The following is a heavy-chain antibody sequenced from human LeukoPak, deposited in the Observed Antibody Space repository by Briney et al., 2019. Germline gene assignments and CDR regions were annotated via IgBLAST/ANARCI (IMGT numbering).Heavy chain of an antibody. J-gene: IGHJ5*02. Sequence: GGSLRLSCAASGFTFSSYGMHWVRQAPGKGLEWVAVISYDGSNKYYADSVKGRFTISRDNSKDTLYLQMNSLRAEDTAVYYCAKDSKMATTWGQGTLVTVSS. CDR3: AKDSKMATT. V-gene: IGHV3-30*18. D-gene: IGHD5-24*01. CDR1: GFTFSSYG. CDR2: ISYDGSNK.